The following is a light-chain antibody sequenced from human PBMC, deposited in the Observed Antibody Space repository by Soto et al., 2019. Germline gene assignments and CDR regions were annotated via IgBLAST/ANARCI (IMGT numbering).Light chain of an antibody. V-gene: IGKV1-5*03. J-gene: IGKJ4*01. CDR2: KAS. CDR3: EPDISYPLT. Sequence: DIQMTQSPSTLSASVGDRVTITCRASQSINSWLAWYQKKPGKAPKLLIYKASSLESGVPSRLSGSGSGTEFTLTISSLQPDDFAPYYGEPDISYPLTIGGGTKVEIK. CDR1: QSINSW.